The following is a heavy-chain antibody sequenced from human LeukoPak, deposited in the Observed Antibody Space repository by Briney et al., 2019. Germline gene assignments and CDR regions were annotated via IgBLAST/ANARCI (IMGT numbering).Heavy chain of an antibody. CDR1: GFTFSSSA. Sequence: GGSLRLSCSASGFTFSSSAMSWVHQAPGKGLEWVSGISGSGGGTYYADSVKGRFTISRDNSKNTLYLQLNSLRAADTAAYYCAKAGSIRFDYWGQGILVTVSS. CDR3: AKAGSIRFDY. V-gene: IGHV3-23*01. D-gene: IGHD3-3*02. CDR2: ISGSGGGT. J-gene: IGHJ4*02.